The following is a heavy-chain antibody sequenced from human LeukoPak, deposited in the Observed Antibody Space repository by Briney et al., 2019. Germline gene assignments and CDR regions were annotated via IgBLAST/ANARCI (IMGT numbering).Heavy chain of an antibody. V-gene: IGHV4-59*01. Sequence: SETLSLTCTVSGGSLSSYYWSWIRQPPGKGLEWIGYIYYSGNTNYNPSLKSRVTISVDTSKNQFSLKLSSVTAADTAVYYCARGHCSSTSCYALSLTWFDPWGQGTLVTVSS. J-gene: IGHJ5*02. CDR3: ARGHCSSTSCYALSLTWFDP. D-gene: IGHD2-2*01. CDR2: IYYSGNT. CDR1: GGSLSSYY.